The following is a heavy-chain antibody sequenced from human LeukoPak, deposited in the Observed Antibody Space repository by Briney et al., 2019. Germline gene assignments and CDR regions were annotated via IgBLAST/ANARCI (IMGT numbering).Heavy chain of an antibody. CDR2: IKQDGREK. D-gene: IGHD2-15*01. Sequence: GGSLRLSCAASGFTFSSSAMSWVRQAPGKGLEWVASIKQDGREKYYVDSVKGRFTISRDNAKNSLYLQVNSLRAEDTAVYYCARDPPCSGTTCWVYWGQGTLVTVSS. V-gene: IGHV3-7*01. CDR3: ARDPPCSGTTCWVY. CDR1: GFTFSSSA. J-gene: IGHJ4*02.